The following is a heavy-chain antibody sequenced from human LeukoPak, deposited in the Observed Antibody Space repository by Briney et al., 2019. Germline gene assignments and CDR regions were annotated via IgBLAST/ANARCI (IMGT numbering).Heavy chain of an antibody. CDR2: ISAYNGNT. D-gene: IGHD3-9*01. V-gene: IGHV1-18*01. CDR1: GYTFTSYG. Sequence: GASVKVSCKASGYTFTSYGISLVRQAPGQGLEWMGWISAYNGNTNYAQKLQGRVTMTTDTSTSTAYMELRSLRYDDTAVYYCARDNDDILTKVFDYWGQGTLVTVSS. J-gene: IGHJ4*02. CDR3: ARDNDDILTKVFDY.